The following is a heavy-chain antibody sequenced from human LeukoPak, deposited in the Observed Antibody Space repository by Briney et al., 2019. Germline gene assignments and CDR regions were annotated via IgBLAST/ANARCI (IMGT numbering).Heavy chain of an antibody. CDR2: INSDGSRT. CDR1: GFTLSSYE. Sequence: GGSLRLSCAASGFTLSSYEMHRVRQAPGKGLVWVSRINSDGSRTGYADAVKGRFTISRGNAKNMLYLQMNSLRAEDTAIYYCARELPREVTLDYWGQGTLVTVSS. J-gene: IGHJ4*02. CDR3: ARELPREVTLDY. V-gene: IGHV3-74*01. D-gene: IGHD2-21*02.